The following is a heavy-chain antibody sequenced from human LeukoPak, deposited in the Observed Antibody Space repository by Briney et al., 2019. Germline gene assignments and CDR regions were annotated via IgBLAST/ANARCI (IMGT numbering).Heavy chain of an antibody. CDR2: IHQSGST. CDR1: GGSISSRNW. V-gene: IGHV4-4*02. J-gene: IGHJ5*02. D-gene: IGHD3-10*01. CDR3: ARGGYYGSGNDFRFDP. Sequence: KPSETLSLTCVVSGGSISSRNWWSWVRQPPGKGLEWIGEIHQSGSTNYNPSLKNRVTVSVDKSKNQFSLKLSSVTAADTAVYYCARGGYYGSGNDFRFDPWGQGTLVTVSS.